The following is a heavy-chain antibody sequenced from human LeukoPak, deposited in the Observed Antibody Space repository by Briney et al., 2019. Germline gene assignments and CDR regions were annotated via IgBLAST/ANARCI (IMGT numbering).Heavy chain of an antibody. CDR3: ARGWEEQLVSYYGMDV. D-gene: IGHD6-6*01. Sequence: PSETLSLTCAVYGGSFSGYYWSWIRQPPGKGLEWIAEINHSGSTNYNPSLKSRVTISVDTSKNQFSLKLSSVTAADTAVYYCARGWEEQLVSYYGMDVWGQGTTVTVSS. CDR2: INHSGST. J-gene: IGHJ6*02. V-gene: IGHV4-34*01. CDR1: GGSFSGYY.